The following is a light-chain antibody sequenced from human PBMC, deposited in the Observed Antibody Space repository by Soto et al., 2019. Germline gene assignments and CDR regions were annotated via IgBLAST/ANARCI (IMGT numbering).Light chain of an antibody. CDR3: QQTYSSSPLT. CDR1: QNINTY. CDR2: DAS. V-gene: IGKV1-39*01. J-gene: IGKJ4*01. Sequence: DIQMTQSPSSLSASVGDRVTITCRASQNINTYLNWYQQKPGKAPKLLIYDASSLQSGVPSRFTGSGSGTDFTLTIDTLQPEDFATYYCQQTYSSSPLTFGGGTKVEIK.